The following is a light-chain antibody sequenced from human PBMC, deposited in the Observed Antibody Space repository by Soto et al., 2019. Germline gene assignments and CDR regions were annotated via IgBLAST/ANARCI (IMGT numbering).Light chain of an antibody. CDR2: DAS. Sequence: EIVLTQSPATLSLSPGERATLSCRASQSVSSYLAWYQQKPGQAPRLLIYDASNRATGIPARFSGSGSGTDFTLTISSLEPEDFAVYYCQQSSNWPPVLTFGGGTKVDIK. V-gene: IGKV3-11*01. CDR3: QQSSNWPPVLT. CDR1: QSVSSY. J-gene: IGKJ4*01.